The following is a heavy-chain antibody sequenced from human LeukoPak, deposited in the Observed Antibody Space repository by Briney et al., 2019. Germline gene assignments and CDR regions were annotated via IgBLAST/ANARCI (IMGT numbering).Heavy chain of an antibody. CDR1: GFTFSSYG. Sequence: GRSLRLSCAASGFTFSSYGMHWVRQAQGKGMEWVAVISYDGSNKYYADSVKGRFTISRDNSKNTPYLQMNSLRAEDTAVYYCARAPSGYYHNWFDPWGQGTLVTVSS. CDR3: ARAPSGYYHNWFDP. D-gene: IGHD3-22*01. CDR2: ISYDGSNK. V-gene: IGHV3-30*03. J-gene: IGHJ5*02.